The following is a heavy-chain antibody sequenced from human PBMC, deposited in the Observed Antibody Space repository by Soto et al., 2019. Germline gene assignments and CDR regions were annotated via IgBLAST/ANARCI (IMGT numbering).Heavy chain of an antibody. D-gene: IGHD2-15*01. CDR1: GYTLTGYY. CDR2: INPNSGGT. V-gene: IGHV1-2*02. CDR3: ARDPVVRTDRDAFDI. J-gene: IGHJ3*02. Sequence: ASVKVSCKASGYTLTGYYMHWVRQAPGQGLEWMGWINPNSGGTNYAQKFQGRVTMTRDTSISTAYMELSRLRSDDTAVYYCARDPVVRTDRDAFDIWGQGTMVTVSS.